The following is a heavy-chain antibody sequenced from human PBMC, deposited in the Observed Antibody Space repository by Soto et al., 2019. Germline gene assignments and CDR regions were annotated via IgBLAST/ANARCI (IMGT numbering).Heavy chain of an antibody. CDR1: GGSMSGYY. Sequence: SETLSLTCRVSGGSMSGYYWSWIRQAPGKGLEWIGYVYYTGSTNYNPSLQSRVTISVDTSNKQFSLSLRLVTAADTAVYFCARSIAVPSSHIDHWGQGIRVTVSS. CDR3: ARSIAVPSSHIDH. J-gene: IGHJ4*02. D-gene: IGHD6-6*01. V-gene: IGHV4-59*01. CDR2: VYYTGST.